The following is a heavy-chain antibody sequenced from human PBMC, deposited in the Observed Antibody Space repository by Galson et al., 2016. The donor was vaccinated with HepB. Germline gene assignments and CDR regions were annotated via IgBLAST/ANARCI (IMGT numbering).Heavy chain of an antibody. Sequence: SLRLSCAASGFTFSSYGMHWVRQAPGKGLEWVAVISYAGSSYYYADSVKGRFTISRDNSKNTLYLQMNSLRAEDTAVYYCAKELGYCSSTTCYYYYGMDVWGQGTTVTVSS. CDR2: ISYAGSSY. J-gene: IGHJ6*02. D-gene: IGHD2-2*01. CDR1: GFTFSSYG. CDR3: AKELGYCSSTTCYYYYGMDV. V-gene: IGHV3-30*18.